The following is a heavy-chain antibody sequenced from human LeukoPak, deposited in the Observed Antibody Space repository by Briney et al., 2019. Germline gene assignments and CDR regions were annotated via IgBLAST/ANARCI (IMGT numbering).Heavy chain of an antibody. V-gene: IGHV4-59*02. CDR3: AIKPPSGWFGTGWLDP. D-gene: IGHD3-10*01. Sequence: SETLSLTCTVSGGSVSSYYWSWIRQPPGKGLEWIGYMYYSGSTNYNPSLKNRVTISIDTSKNQFSLKLNSVTAADTAVYYCAIKPPSGWFGTGWLDPWGQGTLVTVSS. CDR1: GGSVSSYY. CDR2: MYYSGST. J-gene: IGHJ5*02.